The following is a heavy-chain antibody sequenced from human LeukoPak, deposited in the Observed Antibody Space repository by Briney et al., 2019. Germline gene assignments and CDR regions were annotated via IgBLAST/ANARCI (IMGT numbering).Heavy chain of an antibody. CDR2: ISYDGSNK. D-gene: IGHD3-22*01. V-gene: IGHV3-30-3*01. CDR1: GFTFSSYA. CDR3: ASSYDYYDSSGYSPSGY. Sequence: GSLRLSCAASGFTFSSYAMHWVRQAPGKGLEWVAVISYDGSNKYYADSVKGRFTISRDNSKNTLYLQMNSLRAEDTAVYYCASSYDYYDSSGYSPSGYWGQGTLVTVSS. J-gene: IGHJ4*02.